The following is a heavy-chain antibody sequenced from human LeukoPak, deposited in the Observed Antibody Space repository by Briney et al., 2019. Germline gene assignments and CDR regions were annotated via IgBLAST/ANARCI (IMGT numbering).Heavy chain of an antibody. V-gene: IGHV3-9*01. J-gene: IGHJ2*01. CDR3: AKARAFYYDSSGYYYWYFDL. Sequence: GGSLRLSCAASGFTFDDYAMHWVRQAPGKGLEWVSGISWNSGSIGYADSVKGRFTISRDNAKNSLYLQMNSLRAEDTALYYCAKARAFYYDSSGYYYWYFDLWGRGTLVTVSS. D-gene: IGHD3-22*01. CDR1: GFTFDDYA. CDR2: ISWNSGSI.